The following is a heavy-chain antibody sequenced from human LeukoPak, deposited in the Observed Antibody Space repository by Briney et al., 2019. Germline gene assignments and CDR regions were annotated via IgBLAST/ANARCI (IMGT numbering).Heavy chain of an antibody. Sequence: ASVKVSCKASGYTFIGYYMHWVRQAPGQGLEWMGWINPNSGGTNYAQKFQGRVTMTRDTSISTAYMELSRLRSDDTAVYYCARDPGMDSSSDYWGQGTLVTVSS. CDR1: GYTFIGYY. CDR2: INPNSGGT. D-gene: IGHD6-6*01. J-gene: IGHJ4*02. V-gene: IGHV1-2*02. CDR3: ARDPGMDSSSDY.